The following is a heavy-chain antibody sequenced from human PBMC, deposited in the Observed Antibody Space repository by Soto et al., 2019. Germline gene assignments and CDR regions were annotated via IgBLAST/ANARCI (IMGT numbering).Heavy chain of an antibody. CDR3: ARDPSYLMARRYYYYGMDV. Sequence: SVKVSCKASGGTFSSYAISWVRQAPGQGLEWMGGIIPIFGTANYAQKFQGRVTITADESTSTAYMELSSLRSEDTAVYYCARDPSYLMARRYYYYGMDVWGQGTTVTVSS. D-gene: IGHD5-12*01. V-gene: IGHV1-69*13. CDR2: IIPIFGTA. CDR1: GGTFSSYA. J-gene: IGHJ6*02.